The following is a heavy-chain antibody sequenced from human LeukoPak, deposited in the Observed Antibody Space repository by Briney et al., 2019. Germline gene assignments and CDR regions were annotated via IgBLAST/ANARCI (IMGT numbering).Heavy chain of an antibody. Sequence: SETLSLTCALYGGSFSGYYWSWIRQPPGKGLEWIGEINHSGSTSYNPSLKSRVTISVDTSKNQFSLKLSSVTAADTAVYYCARGPRGYYMDVWGKGTTVTVSS. CDR1: GGSFSGYY. J-gene: IGHJ6*03. CDR2: INHSGST. V-gene: IGHV4-34*01. D-gene: IGHD3-16*01. CDR3: ARGPRGYYMDV.